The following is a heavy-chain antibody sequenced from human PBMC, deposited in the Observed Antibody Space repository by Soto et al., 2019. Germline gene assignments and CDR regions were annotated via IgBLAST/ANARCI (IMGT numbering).Heavy chain of an antibody. Sequence: QITLKESGPTLVKPTQTLTLTCTFSGFSLTTSGVGVGWIRQPPGKALEWLALIYWDDDKRYSSSLKSRLTLXXDTSKNQVVLTMTNMDPVDTATYYCAHSGLGWFDPWGQGTLVTVSS. CDR3: AHSGLGWFDP. CDR1: GFSLTTSGVG. V-gene: IGHV2-5*02. CDR2: IYWDDDK. D-gene: IGHD3-9*01. J-gene: IGHJ5*02.